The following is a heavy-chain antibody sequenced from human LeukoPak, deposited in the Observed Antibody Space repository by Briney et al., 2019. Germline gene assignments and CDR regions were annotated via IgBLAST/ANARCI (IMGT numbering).Heavy chain of an antibody. D-gene: IGHD3-16*01. J-gene: IGHJ4*02. CDR2: ISSDGTNI. V-gene: IGHV3-74*01. Sequence: PGGSLTLSCAASGFSFRSSWMHWVRQAPGRGPVWVSRISSDGTNIRYADSVMGRITVSRDNAKNTLYLQMNSLRVEDSAVYYCARDWGGSGPTSHDYWGQGTLVTVSS. CDR3: ARDWGGSGPTSHDY. CDR1: GFSFRSSW.